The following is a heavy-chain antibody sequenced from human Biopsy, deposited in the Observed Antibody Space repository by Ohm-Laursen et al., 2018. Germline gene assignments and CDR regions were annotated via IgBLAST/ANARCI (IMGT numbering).Heavy chain of an antibody. CDR2: INPRSGNT. CDR3: VLASFDY. CDR1: GYTFTEYY. V-gene: IGHV1-46*01. J-gene: IGHJ4*02. Sequence: ASVKVSCKASGYTFTEYYINWVRQAPGQGLEWMGIINPRSGNTGYSQKFQVRVTMTWDTSTTTVYMELSSLRSEDTAVYYCVLASFDYWGQGTLVTVPS.